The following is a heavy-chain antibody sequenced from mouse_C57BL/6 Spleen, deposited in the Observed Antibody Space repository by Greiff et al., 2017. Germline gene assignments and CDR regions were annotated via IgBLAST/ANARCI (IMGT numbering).Heavy chain of an antibody. CDR2: IYPGDGAT. D-gene: IGHD4-1*01. J-gene: IGHJ2*01. CDR3: ARNWDYFDY. CDR1: GYAFSSSW. V-gene: IGHV1-82*01. Sequence: VQLQQSGPELVKPGASVKISCKASGYAFSSSWMNWVKQRPGKGLEWIGRIYPGDGATNYNGKFKGKATLTADKSSSTAYMQLISLTSEDSAVYFCARNWDYFDYWGQGTTLTVSS.